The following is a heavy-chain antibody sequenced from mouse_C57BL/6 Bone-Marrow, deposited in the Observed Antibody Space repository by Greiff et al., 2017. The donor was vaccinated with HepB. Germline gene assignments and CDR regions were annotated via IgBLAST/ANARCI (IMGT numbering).Heavy chain of an antibody. Sequence: QVQLQQPGAELVMPGASVKLSCKASGYTFTSYWMHWVKQRPGQGLEWIGEIDPSDSYTNYTQKFKGKSTLTVDKSSSTAYMQLSSLTSEDSAVYYCARRAYYGNYWAMDYWGQGTSVTVSS. V-gene: IGHV1-69*01. CDR2: IDPSDSYT. J-gene: IGHJ4*01. CDR1: GYTFTSYW. D-gene: IGHD2-10*01. CDR3: ARRAYYGNYWAMDY.